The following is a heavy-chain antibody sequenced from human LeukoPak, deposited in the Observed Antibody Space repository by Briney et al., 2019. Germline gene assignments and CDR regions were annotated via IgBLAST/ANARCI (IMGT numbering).Heavy chain of an antibody. CDR1: GFTFSSYS. CDR2: ISSSSSYI. V-gene: IGHV3-21*01. J-gene: IGHJ4*02. Sequence: GGSLRLSCAASGFTFSSYSMNWVRQATGKGLEWVSSISSSSSYIYYADSVKGRFTISRDNAKNSLYLQMNSLRAEDTAVYYCARGVAVAIDYWGQGTLVTVSS. D-gene: IGHD6-19*01. CDR3: ARGVAVAIDY.